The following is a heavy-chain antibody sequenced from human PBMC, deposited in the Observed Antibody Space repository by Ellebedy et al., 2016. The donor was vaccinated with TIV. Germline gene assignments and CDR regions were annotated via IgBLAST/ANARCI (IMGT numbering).Heavy chain of an antibody. Sequence: GGSLRLSCAASGFTFSTSVMHWGRQAPGKGLEWVALTPHDGGNKQYADSVEGRFTISRDDSKDTLYLQMNSLIVEDTAVYYCAREEGSSGFAGWFDPWGQGTLVIVSS. CDR3: AREEGSSGFAGWFDP. V-gene: IGHV3-30-3*01. CDR2: TPHDGGNK. J-gene: IGHJ5*02. D-gene: IGHD3-22*01. CDR1: GFTFSTSV.